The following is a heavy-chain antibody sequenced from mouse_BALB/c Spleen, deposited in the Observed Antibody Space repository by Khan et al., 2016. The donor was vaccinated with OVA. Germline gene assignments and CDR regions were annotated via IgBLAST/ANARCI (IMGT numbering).Heavy chain of an antibody. Sequence: QIQLVQSGPELKKPGETVRISCKASGYTFTTAGIQWVQKMPGKGLKWIGWINTHSGVPKYAEDFKGRFAFSLAISVNTAYLQITNLKNEDTATYYCPKGGAANNRTNGGEMVYWGQGTSVTVSS. D-gene: IGHD1-1*02. CDR1: GYTFTTAG. CDR3: PKGGAANNRTNGGEMVY. J-gene: IGHJ4*01. CDR2: INTHSGVP. V-gene: IGHV9-4*02.